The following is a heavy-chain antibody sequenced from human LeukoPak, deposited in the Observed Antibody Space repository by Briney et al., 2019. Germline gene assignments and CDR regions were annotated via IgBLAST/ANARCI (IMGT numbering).Heavy chain of an antibody. CDR3: ARAYSSSWYFNWFDP. CDR2: IYHSGST. D-gene: IGHD6-13*01. CDR1: GYSISSGYF. J-gene: IGHJ5*02. V-gene: IGHV4-38-2*02. Sequence: SETLSLTCTVSGYSISSGYFWGWIRQPPGKGLEWIGTIYHSGSTYYNASLESRVTILVDTSKNQFSLKLSSVTAADTAVYYCARAYSSSWYFNWFDPWGQGTLVTVSS.